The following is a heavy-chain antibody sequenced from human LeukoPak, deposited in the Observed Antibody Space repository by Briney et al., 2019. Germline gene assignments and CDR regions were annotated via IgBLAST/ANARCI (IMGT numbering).Heavy chain of an antibody. D-gene: IGHD6-6*01. Sequence: PGGSLRLSCAASGFTFSSYSMNWVRQAPGKGLEWVSSISSSSSYIYYADSVKGRFTISRDNAKNPLYLQMNSLRAEDTAVYYCARGYSSSSADAFDIWGQGTMVTVSS. CDR2: ISSSSSYI. CDR3: ARGYSSSSADAFDI. V-gene: IGHV3-21*01. J-gene: IGHJ3*02. CDR1: GFTFSSYS.